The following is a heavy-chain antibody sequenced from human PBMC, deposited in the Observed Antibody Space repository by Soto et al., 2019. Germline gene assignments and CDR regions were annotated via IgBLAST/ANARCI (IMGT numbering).Heavy chain of an antibody. CDR1: GGSFSGYY. CDR3: AALPRRDAFDI. J-gene: IGHJ3*02. CDR2: INHSGST. V-gene: IGHV4-34*01. Sequence: QVQLQQWGAGLLKPSETLSLTCAVYGGSFSGYYWSWIRQPPGKGLEWIGEINHSGSTNYNPSLKSRVTISVDTSKNQFSLKLSSVTAADTAVYYCAALPRRDAFDIWGQGTMVTVSS.